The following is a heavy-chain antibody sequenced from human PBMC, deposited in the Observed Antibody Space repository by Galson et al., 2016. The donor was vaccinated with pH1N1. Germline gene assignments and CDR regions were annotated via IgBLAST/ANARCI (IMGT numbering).Heavy chain of an antibody. D-gene: IGHD3-9*01. CDR1: GGSISSSNFY. Sequence: LSLTCTVSGGSISSSNFYLGWIRQPPGKGLEWIGSIYYGESTHYNPSHKRRVTMSVDTSKNQFHLRLSSVTAADTAVYFCVRDRAPEGFDWLSYFDSWGQGTLVTVSS. V-gene: IGHV4-39*06. J-gene: IGHJ4*02. CDR3: VRDRAPEGFDWLSYFDS. CDR2: IYYGEST.